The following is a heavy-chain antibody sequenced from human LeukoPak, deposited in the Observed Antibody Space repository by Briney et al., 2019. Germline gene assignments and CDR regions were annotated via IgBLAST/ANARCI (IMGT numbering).Heavy chain of an antibody. CDR3: ARAPIAVAGSWDV. J-gene: IGHJ6*02. D-gene: IGHD6-19*01. V-gene: IGHV3-15*01. CDR2: IKSKTDGGTT. CDR1: GFTFSNAW. Sequence: PGGSLRLSCAASGFTFSNAWMSWVRQAPGKGLEWVGRIKSKTDGGTTDYAAPVKGRFTISRDNAKNSLYLQMNSLRAEDTAVYYCARAPIAVAGSWDVWGQGTTVTVSS.